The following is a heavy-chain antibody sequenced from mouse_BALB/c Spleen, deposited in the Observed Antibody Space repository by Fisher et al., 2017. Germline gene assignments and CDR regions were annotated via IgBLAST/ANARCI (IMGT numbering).Heavy chain of an antibody. D-gene: IGHD2-14*01. V-gene: IGHV5-12*03. CDR3: ARHGDYRYAFDY. J-gene: IGHJ2*01. Sequence: RFTISRDNAKNTLYLEMSSLRSEDTAMYYCARHGDYRYAFDYWGQGTTLTVSS.